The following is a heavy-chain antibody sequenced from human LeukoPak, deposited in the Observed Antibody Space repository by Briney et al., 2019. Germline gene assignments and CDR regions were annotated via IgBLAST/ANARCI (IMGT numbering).Heavy chain of an antibody. CDR3: ARSLMNCSGGSCYPIDAFDI. CDR2: MYYSGST. Sequence: SETLSLTCTVSGCSISSGDYYWSWIRQPPGKGLEWIGYMYYSGSTYYNPSLKSRVAISVDTSKNQFSLKLSSVTAADTAVYYCARSLMNCSGGSCYPIDAFDIWGQGTMVTVSS. V-gene: IGHV4-30-4*08. J-gene: IGHJ3*02. CDR1: GCSISSGDYY. D-gene: IGHD2-15*01.